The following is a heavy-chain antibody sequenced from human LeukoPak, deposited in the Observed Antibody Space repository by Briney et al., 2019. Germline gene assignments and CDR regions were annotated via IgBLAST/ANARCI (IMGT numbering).Heavy chain of an antibody. J-gene: IGHJ3*02. CDR3: ARDRGSLDAFDI. D-gene: IGHD3-16*01. V-gene: IGHV1-2*02. Sequence: ASVTVSFTASGYTFTVYYMHWVRQAPGQGLEWMGWINPNSGGTNYAQKFQGRVTMTRDTSIGTAYMELSRLRSDDTAVYYCARDRGSLDAFDIWGQGTMVTVSS. CDR2: INPNSGGT. CDR1: GYTFTVYY.